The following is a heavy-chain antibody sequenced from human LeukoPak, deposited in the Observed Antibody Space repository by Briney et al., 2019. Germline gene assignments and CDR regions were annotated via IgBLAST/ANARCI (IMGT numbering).Heavy chain of an antibody. V-gene: IGHV3-30*03. CDR1: GFTFSSYG. Sequence: QSGRSLRLSCAASGFTFSSYGMHWVRQAPGKGLEWVAVISYDGSNKYYADSVKGRFTISRDNSKNTVYLQMNSLRTEDTAVYYCARGLPNYYGMDVWGQGTTVTVSS. J-gene: IGHJ6*02. CDR3: ARGLPNYYGMDV. CDR2: ISYDGSNK.